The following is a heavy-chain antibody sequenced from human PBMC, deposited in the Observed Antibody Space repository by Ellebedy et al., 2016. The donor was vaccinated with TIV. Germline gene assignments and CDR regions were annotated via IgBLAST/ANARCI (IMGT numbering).Heavy chain of an antibody. CDR2: TSGYNGNT. Sequence: AASVKVSCKASGYTFSSYGISWVRQAPGQGLEWMGWTSGYNGNTNYAQNLQGRVTMTTDTSTSTAYMELRSLRSDDTAVYYCAGTEVSRSFSDASDTWGQGTLVTVSS. V-gene: IGHV1-18*01. J-gene: IGHJ3*02. CDR3: AGTEVSRSFSDASDT. CDR1: GYTFSSYG. D-gene: IGHD6-6*01.